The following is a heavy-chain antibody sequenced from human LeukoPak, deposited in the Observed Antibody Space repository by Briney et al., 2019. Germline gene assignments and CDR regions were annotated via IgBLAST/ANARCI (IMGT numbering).Heavy chain of an antibody. CDR2: IIPILGIA. V-gene: IGHV1-69*02. J-gene: IGHJ3*02. CDR3: ARASGSGSYSGAFDI. Sequence: SVKVSCKASGGTFSSYTISWVRQAPGQGLEWMGRIIPILGIANYAQRFQGRVTITADKSTSTAYMELSSLRSEDTAVYYCARASGSGSYSGAFDIWGQGTMVTVSS. CDR1: GGTFSSYT. D-gene: IGHD1-26*01.